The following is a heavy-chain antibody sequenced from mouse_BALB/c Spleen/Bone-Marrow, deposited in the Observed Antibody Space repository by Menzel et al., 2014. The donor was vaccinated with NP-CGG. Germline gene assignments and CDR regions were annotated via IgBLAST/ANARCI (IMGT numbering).Heavy chain of an antibody. CDR2: IDPSNSET. CDR1: DYTFTSYW. CDR3: ARTFQPRRAMDY. D-gene: IGHD6-1*01. V-gene: IGHV1-74*01. J-gene: IGHJ4*01. Sequence: VQLQQSGPELVRPGASVKMSCKASDYTFTSYWMHWVKQRPGQGLEWIGMIDPSNSETRLNQKFKDKATLNVDKSFNTAYMHLSSLTSEDSAAYYCARTFQPRRAMDYWGQGSSVTVSS.